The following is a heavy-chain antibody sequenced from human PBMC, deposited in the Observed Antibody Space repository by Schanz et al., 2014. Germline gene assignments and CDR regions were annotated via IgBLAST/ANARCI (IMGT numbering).Heavy chain of an antibody. V-gene: IGHV1-2*06. CDR3: ARENKDYDSILNKFFHYGLDL. CDR2: ISPNSGDT. CDR1: GYTFTNHY. Sequence: QDQLVQSGGEVKKPGASVKISCKASGYTFTNHYLHWVRQAPGQGLEWMGRISPNSGDTHSAQKFQGRVTMTWDRSISTANMELSRLRSDDTAVYYCARENKDYDSILNKFFHYGLDLWGQGTTVTVSS. J-gene: IGHJ6*02. D-gene: IGHD3-3*02.